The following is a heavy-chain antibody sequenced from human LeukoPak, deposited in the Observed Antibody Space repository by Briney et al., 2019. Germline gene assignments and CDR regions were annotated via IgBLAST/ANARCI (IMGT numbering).Heavy chain of an antibody. Sequence: ASVKVSCKASGGTFSSYAISWVRQAPGQGLEWMGGIIPIFGTANYAQKFQGRVTITADESTSTAYMELSSLRSEDTAVYYCARSGTVGIVAPKFDYGGQGTLVTVSS. D-gene: IGHD5-12*01. J-gene: IGHJ4*02. V-gene: IGHV1-69*13. CDR2: IIPIFGTA. CDR3: ARSGTVGIVAPKFDY. CDR1: GGTFSSYA.